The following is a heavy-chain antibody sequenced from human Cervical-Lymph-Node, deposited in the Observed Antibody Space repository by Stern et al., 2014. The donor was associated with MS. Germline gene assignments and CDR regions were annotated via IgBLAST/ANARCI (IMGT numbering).Heavy chain of an antibody. J-gene: IGHJ4*02. CDR1: GFNFSIYN. CDR2: ISSRSRT. Sequence: VQLVESGGGLVKPGGSLRLSCAASGFNFSIYNMNLVRPAPGKGLEWVSSISSRSRTNYADSVRGRFTISRDNAKNSLFLQMNSLRAEDTAIYYCARDLRLDYWGQGILVTVSA. CDR3: ARDLRLDY. V-gene: IGHV3-21*01.